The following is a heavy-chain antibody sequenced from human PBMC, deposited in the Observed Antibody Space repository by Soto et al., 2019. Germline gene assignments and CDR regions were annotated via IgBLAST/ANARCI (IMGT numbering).Heavy chain of an antibody. CDR3: ASLVRGYYYYYGMDV. J-gene: IGHJ6*02. CDR2: INHSGST. V-gene: IGHV4-34*01. D-gene: IGHD3-10*01. CDR1: CGSFSGYY. Sequence: SETLSLTCAVYCGSFSGYYWSWIRQPPGKGLEWIGEINHSGSTNYNPSLKSRVTISVDKSKNQFSLKLSSVTAADTAVYYCASLVRGYYYYYGMDVWGQGTTVTVSS.